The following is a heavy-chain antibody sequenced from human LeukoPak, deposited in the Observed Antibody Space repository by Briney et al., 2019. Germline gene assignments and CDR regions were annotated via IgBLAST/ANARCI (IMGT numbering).Heavy chain of an antibody. D-gene: IGHD1-26*01. CDR3: ARLGTSGSYYSIPTDY. Sequence: GGSLRLSCAASGFIFTNYVMSWVRQAPGKGLEWVSGISGSGGNTYYADSVKGRFTISRDNSKNTLYLQMNSLRAEDTAVYYCARLGTSGSYYSIPTDYWGQGTLVTVSS. J-gene: IGHJ4*02. CDR1: GFIFTNYV. CDR2: ISGSGGNT. V-gene: IGHV3-23*01.